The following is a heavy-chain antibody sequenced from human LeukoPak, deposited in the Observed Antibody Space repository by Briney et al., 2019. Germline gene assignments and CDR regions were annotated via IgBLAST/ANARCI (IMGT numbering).Heavy chain of an antibody. CDR2: ISYDGSNK. CDR3: ARGGWDDSSGFPEYYFDY. V-gene: IGHV3-30-3*01. D-gene: IGHD3-22*01. Sequence: GGSLRLSCAASGFTFSSYAMHWVRQAPGKGLEWVAVISYDGSNKYYADSVKGRFTISRDNSENTLYLQMNSLRAEDTAVYYCARGGWDDSSGFPEYYFDYWGQGALVTVSS. J-gene: IGHJ4*02. CDR1: GFTFSSYA.